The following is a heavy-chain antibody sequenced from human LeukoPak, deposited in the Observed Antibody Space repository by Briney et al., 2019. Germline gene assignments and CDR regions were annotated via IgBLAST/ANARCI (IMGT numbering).Heavy chain of an antibody. V-gene: IGHV3-23*01. CDR2: ISVGGGST. D-gene: IGHD3-10*01. Sequence: PGGSLRLSCAAPGFTFSSYAMSWVRQAPGKGLWWVSAISVGGGSTYYADSVKGGFTISRDNSKNTLYMQMNSLRAEDTAVYYRAKGALFLWFVRDAFDIWGQGTMVTVSS. CDR1: GFTFSSYA. J-gene: IGHJ3*02. CDR3: AKGALFLWFVRDAFDI.